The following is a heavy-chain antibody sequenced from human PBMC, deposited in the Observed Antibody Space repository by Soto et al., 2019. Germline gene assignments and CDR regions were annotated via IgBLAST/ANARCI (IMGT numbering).Heavy chain of an antibody. CDR2: IYGGGDT. J-gene: IGHJ4*02. CDR1: GLSVSSNF. CDR3: ARERRSGNYYRGAFDY. V-gene: IGHV3-66*01. Sequence: EVQLVESGGDLVQPGGSLRLSCAASGLSVSSNFMRWVRQAPGKGLEWVSVIYGGGDTYYADSVKGRFTISRDNSKNTLYLQMNSLRAEDTAVYYCARERRSGNYYRGAFDYWGQGTLVTVSS. D-gene: IGHD3-10*01.